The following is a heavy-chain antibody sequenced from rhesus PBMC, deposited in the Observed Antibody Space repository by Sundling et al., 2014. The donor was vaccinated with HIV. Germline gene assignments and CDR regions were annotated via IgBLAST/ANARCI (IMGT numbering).Heavy chain of an antibody. CDR2: IDGNTGST. CDR1: GASISNYW. CDR3: ASPKYSWNDVYFDY. Sequence: QVQLQESGPGLVKPSETLSLTCTVSGASISNYWWTWIRQPPGKGLEWIGEIDGNTGSTNYNSSLKSRVTISRDTSKNQFSLKLSSVTAADTAVYYCASPKYSWNDVYFDYWGQGVLVTVSS. V-gene: IGHV4-80*01. D-gene: IGHD1-14*01. J-gene: IGHJ4*01.